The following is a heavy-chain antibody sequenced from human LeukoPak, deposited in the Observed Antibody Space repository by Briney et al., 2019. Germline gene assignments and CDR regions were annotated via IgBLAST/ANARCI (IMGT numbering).Heavy chain of an antibody. J-gene: IGHJ4*02. Sequence: PGGSLRLSCAASGFTFNGHWMSWVRQAPGKGLEWVANINQGGSDKYYVDSVKGRFTISRDNANNLLYLQMNSLRGEDTAVYYCTRDRSRAEDDWGQGTLVTVSS. V-gene: IGHV3-7*01. CDR3: TRDRSRAEDD. CDR1: GFTFNGHW. CDR2: INQGGSDK. D-gene: IGHD1-14*01.